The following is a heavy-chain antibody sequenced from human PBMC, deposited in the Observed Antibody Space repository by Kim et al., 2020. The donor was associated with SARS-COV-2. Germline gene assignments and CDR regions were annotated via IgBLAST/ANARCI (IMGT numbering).Heavy chain of an antibody. Sequence: SETLSLTCAVYGASSNRFYWSWVRQPPGKGLEWIGEMTHYGYTHYNPSLKSRVTMSVDTSTNHFSLRLTSVTAADTAIFYCAPSYGAFPVVASGGPGTLV. CDR1: GASSNRFY. CDR3: APSYGAFPVVAS. CDR2: MTHYGYT. V-gene: IGHV4-34*01. D-gene: IGHD4-17*01. J-gene: IGHJ4*02.